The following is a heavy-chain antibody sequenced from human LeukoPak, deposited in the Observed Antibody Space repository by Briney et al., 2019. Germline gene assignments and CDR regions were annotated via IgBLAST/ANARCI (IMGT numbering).Heavy chain of an antibody. CDR2: MNPNSGNT. CDR1: GYTITSYD. CDR3: ARGDFIAVAGTDYYYGMDV. V-gene: IGHV1-8*01. J-gene: IGHJ6*02. D-gene: IGHD6-19*01. Sequence: ASVKVSCKASGYTITSYDINWVRQATGQGLEWMGWMNPNSGNTGYAQKFQGRVTMTRNTSISTAYMELSSLRSEDTAVYYCARGDFIAVAGTDYYYGMDVWGQGTTVTVSS.